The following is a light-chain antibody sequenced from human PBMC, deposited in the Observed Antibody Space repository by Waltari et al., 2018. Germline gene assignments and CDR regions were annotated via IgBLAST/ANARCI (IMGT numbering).Light chain of an antibody. CDR2: VAS. CDR3: QQRASWLT. Sequence: EIVLTQSPATLSLSPGERATLYCRASQNVSTYLAWYQQKPGQAPGHLMFVASKRATGTPSRFSGRGSVTDFTLTISSLEPEDFAVYYCQQRASWLTFGGGTRVYIK. CDR1: QNVSTY. J-gene: IGKJ4*01. V-gene: IGKV3-11*01.